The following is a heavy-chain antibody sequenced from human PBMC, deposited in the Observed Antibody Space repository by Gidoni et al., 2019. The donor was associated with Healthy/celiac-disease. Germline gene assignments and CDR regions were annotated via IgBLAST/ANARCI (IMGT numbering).Heavy chain of an antibody. Sequence: QVKLVESGGGVVQPGRCLRLSGAAPGFTFSSYAMHWVRQAPGKGLEWVAVISYDGSNKYYADSVTGRFTISRDNSKNTLYLQMNSLRAEATALYYCARSLAVAGTDYYYYMDVWGKGTTVTVSS. D-gene: IGHD6-19*01. J-gene: IGHJ6*03. CDR2: ISYDGSNK. V-gene: IGHV3-30*04. CDR3: ARSLAVAGTDYYYYMDV. CDR1: GFTFSSYA.